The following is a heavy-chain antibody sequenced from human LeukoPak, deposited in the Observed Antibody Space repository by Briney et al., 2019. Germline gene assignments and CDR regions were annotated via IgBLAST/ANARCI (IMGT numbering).Heavy chain of an antibody. V-gene: IGHV3-48*01. Sequence: GGSLRLSCAASGFTFSRYSLNWVRQAPGKGLEWLSYIDVDSRPIYYADSARGRFTISRDNAKNSLFLQMSSLRAEDTAVYYCARGGTGDGNYFDYWGQGTLVTVSS. CDR2: IDVDSRPI. CDR1: GFTFSRYS. D-gene: IGHD7-27*01. J-gene: IGHJ4*02. CDR3: ARGGTGDGNYFDY.